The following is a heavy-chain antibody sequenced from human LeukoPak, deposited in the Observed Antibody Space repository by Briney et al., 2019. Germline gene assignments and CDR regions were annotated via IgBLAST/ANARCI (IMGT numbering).Heavy chain of an antibody. D-gene: IGHD6-6*01. Sequence: PSQTLSLTCTVSGGSISSGSSYWSWIRQPAGKGLEWIGRIYTSGSTNYNPSLKSRVTISVDTSKNQFSLKLSAVTAADTAVYYCARGYSSSSKGDFDYWGQGTLVTVSS. CDR3: ARGYSSSSKGDFDY. V-gene: IGHV4-61*02. CDR2: IYTSGST. CDR1: GGSISSGSSY. J-gene: IGHJ4*02.